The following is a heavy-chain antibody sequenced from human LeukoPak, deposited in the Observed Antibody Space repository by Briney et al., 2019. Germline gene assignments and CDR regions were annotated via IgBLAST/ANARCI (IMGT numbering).Heavy chain of an antibody. D-gene: IGHD3-3*01. CDR2: ISSSSSYI. V-gene: IGHV3-21*01. J-gene: IGHJ6*02. CDR3: ARENVLRFLEWLFDGMDV. CDR1: GFTFSSYS. Sequence: GGSLRLSCAASGFTFSSYSMIWVRQAPGQGLEGVSSISSSSSYIYYADSVKGRFTIYRDNAKNSLYLQMNSLRAEDTAVYYCARENVLRFLEWLFDGMDVWGQGTTVTVSS.